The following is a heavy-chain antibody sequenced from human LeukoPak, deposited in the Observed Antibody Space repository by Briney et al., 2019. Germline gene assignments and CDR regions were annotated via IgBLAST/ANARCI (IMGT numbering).Heavy chain of an antibody. CDR3: ARHSPNYGDPLDY. D-gene: IGHD4-17*01. CDR2: IYNSGST. CDR1: GGSIRSYY. Sequence: SETLSLTCTVSGGSIRSYYWSWIRQPPGKGLEWIGNIYNSGSTNYNPSLKSRVTISLDTSKNQFSLKLSSVTAADTAVYYCARHSPNYGDPLDYWGPGTLVTVSS. V-gene: IGHV4-59*08. J-gene: IGHJ4*02.